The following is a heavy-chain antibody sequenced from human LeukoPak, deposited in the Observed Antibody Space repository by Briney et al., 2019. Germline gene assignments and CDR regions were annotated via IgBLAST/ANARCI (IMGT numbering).Heavy chain of an antibody. J-gene: IGHJ4*02. CDR2: INWNGGST. V-gene: IGHV3-20*04. D-gene: IGHD2-15*01. Sequence: GGSLRLSCAASGFTFDDYGMSWVRQAPGKGLEWVSGINWNGGSTGYADSVKGRFTISRDNAKNSLYLQMNSLRAEDTALYYCARAPTCSGGSCYYFDYWGQGTLVTVSS. CDR3: ARAPTCSGGSCYYFDY. CDR1: GFTFDDYG.